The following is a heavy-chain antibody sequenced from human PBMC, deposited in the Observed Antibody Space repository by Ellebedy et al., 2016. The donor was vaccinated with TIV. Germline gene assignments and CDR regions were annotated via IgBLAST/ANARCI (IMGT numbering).Heavy chain of an antibody. CDR2: IDPTDSYT. CDR3: SRHRGYGMDV. Sequence: GESLKISCKASGYSFSTYWITWVRQMPGKGLEWMGKIDPTDSYTNYSPSFQGLVTISADESASTAYLQWPSLKASDSATYYCSRHRGYGMDVWGQGTTVTVPS. V-gene: IGHV5-10-1*01. J-gene: IGHJ6*02. CDR1: GYSFSTYW. D-gene: IGHD3-10*01.